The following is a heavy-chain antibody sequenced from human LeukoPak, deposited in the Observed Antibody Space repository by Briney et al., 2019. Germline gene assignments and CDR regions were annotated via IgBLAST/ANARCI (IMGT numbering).Heavy chain of an antibody. Sequence: SETLSLTCAVYGGSFSGYYCSWIRQPPGKGLEWIGEINHSGSTNYNPSLKSRVTISVDTSKNQFSLKLSSVTAADTAVYYCARGSRYYGSGSYYKPNDYWGQGTLVTVSS. D-gene: IGHD3-10*01. J-gene: IGHJ4*02. CDR3: ARGSRYYGSGSYYKPNDY. CDR1: GGSFSGYY. CDR2: INHSGST. V-gene: IGHV4-34*01.